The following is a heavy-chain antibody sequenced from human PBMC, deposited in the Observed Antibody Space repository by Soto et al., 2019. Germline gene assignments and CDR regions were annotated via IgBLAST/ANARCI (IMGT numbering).Heavy chain of an antibody. J-gene: IGHJ4*02. D-gene: IGHD3-9*01. CDR1: GDSISRDDYY. V-gene: IGHV4-31*03. CDR2: IFYSGNT. Sequence: PSETLSLTCTVSGDSISRDDYYWSWIRQHPGKGLEWIGYIFYSGNTYYNPSLKSRVTVSVDTSKNQFSLKVTSVTAADTAVYYCARAGYYNMWVYYFDLWGRGTLVTVSS. CDR3: ARAGYYNMWVYYFDL.